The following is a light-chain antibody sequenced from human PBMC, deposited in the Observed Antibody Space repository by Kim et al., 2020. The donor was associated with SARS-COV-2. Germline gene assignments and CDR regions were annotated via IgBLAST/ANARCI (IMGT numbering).Light chain of an antibody. CDR2: GKN. Sequence: ALGQTVRITCHGDSLRSYYASWYQQKPGQAPVLVIYGKNNRPSGIPDRFSGSSSGNTASLTITGAQAEDEADYYCNSRDSSGNVWVFGGGTQLTVL. CDR3: NSRDSSGNVWV. V-gene: IGLV3-19*01. J-gene: IGLJ3*02. CDR1: SLRSYY.